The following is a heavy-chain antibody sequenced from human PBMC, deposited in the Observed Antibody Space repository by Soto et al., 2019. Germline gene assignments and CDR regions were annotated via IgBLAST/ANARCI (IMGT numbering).Heavy chain of an antibody. Sequence: ASVKVSCKASGYTFTSYGISWVRQAPGQGLEWMGWISAYNGNTNYAQKLQGRVTMTTDTSTSTAYTELRSLRSDDTAVYYCARDSVVAARLGPEPPNWFDPWGQGTLVTVSS. CDR1: GYTFTSYG. V-gene: IGHV1-18*04. CDR3: ARDSVVAARLGPEPPNWFDP. D-gene: IGHD6-6*01. J-gene: IGHJ5*02. CDR2: ISAYNGNT.